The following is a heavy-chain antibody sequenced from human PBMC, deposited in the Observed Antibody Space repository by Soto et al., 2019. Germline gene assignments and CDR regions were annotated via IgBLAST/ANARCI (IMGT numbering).Heavy chain of an antibody. Sequence: QVQLVESGGGLVKPGGSLRLSCAASGFSFSDYYMSWIRQAPGKGLEWVSLISTSGSSTDYADSVKGRFTISRDNAKNSLSLQMNSLRAESPAVYDCANLGKNYYHYMDVWGNGTTVTVS. V-gene: IGHV3-11*01. CDR1: GFSFSDYY. CDR3: ANLGKNYYHYMDV. CDR2: ISTSGSST. J-gene: IGHJ6*03.